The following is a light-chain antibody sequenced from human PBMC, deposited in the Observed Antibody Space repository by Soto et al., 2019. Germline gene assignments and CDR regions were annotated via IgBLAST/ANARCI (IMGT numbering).Light chain of an antibody. J-gene: IGLJ1*01. CDR1: KNDIGVYDF. Sequence: QSVLTQPRSVSGSPGQSVTIPCTGTKNDIGVYDFVSWYQHHPGKAPRLIIYEVVQRPSGVPDRFSGSKSGNTASLTVSGLQAADEADYFCKSYAGSITYVFGSGTKVTVL. V-gene: IGLV2-8*01. CDR2: EVV. CDR3: KSYAGSITYV.